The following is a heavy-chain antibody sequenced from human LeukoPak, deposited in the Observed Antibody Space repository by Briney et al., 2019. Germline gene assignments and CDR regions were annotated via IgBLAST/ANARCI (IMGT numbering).Heavy chain of an antibody. D-gene: IGHD6-6*01. J-gene: IGHJ6*02. CDR2: ISSSGSTI. V-gene: IGHV3-11*01. CDR3: ARDGGIAARPGDYYYDYGMDV. Sequence: GGSLRLSCAASGFTFSDYYMSWIRQAPGKGLEWVSYISSSGSTIYYADSVKGRFTISRDNAKNSLYLQMNSLRAEDTAVYYCARDGGIAARPGDYYYDYGMDVWGQGTTVTVSS. CDR1: GFTFSDYY.